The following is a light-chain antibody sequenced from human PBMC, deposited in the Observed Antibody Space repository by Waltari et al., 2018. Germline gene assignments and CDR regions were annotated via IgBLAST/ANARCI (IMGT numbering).Light chain of an antibody. Sequence: SYELTQPLSVSVALGQTARITCGGNNIGSKNVHWYQRKPGQAPVLVIYRDSNRPSGIPERFSGSNSGNTATLTISRAQAGDEADYYCQVWDSSTAYVFGGGTKLTVL. CDR1: NIGSKN. CDR2: RDS. J-gene: IGLJ2*01. V-gene: IGLV3-9*01. CDR3: QVWDSSTAYV.